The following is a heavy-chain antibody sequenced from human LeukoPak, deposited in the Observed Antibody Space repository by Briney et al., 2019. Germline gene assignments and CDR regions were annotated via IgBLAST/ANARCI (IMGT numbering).Heavy chain of an antibody. Sequence: GGSLRLSCAASGFTFSSYSMNWVRQAPGKGLEWVSAISGSGGSTYYADSVKGRFTISRDNSKNTLYLQMISLRAEDTAIYFCTRDRIVMSGFFDYWGQGTLVTVSS. CDR3: TRDRIVMSGFFDY. CDR2: ISGSGGST. CDR1: GFTFSSYS. V-gene: IGHV3-23*01. D-gene: IGHD6-19*01. J-gene: IGHJ4*02.